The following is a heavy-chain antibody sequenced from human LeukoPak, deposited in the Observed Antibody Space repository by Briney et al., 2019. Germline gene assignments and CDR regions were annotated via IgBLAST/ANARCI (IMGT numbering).Heavy chain of an antibody. Sequence: ASVKVSCKASGYTFTGYYMHWVRQAPGQGLEWMGWINPNSGGTNYAQKFQGRVTMTRDTSISTAYMRLSRLRSDDTAVYYCASYFGYCSGGSCYSSFDIWGQGTMVTVSS. CDR1: GYTFTGYY. V-gene: IGHV1-2*02. CDR2: INPNSGGT. D-gene: IGHD2-15*01. CDR3: ASYFGYCSGGSCYSSFDI. J-gene: IGHJ3*02.